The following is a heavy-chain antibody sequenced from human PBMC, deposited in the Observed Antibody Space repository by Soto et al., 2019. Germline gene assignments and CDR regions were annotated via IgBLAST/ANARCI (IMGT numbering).Heavy chain of an antibody. Sequence: GGSLRLSCAASGFTFSSYAMHWARQAPGKGLEWVAVISYDGSNKYYADSVKGRFTISRDNSKNTLYLQMNSLRAEDTAVYYCAREMGTIFGVVPSFYFDYWRQRTLVTVSS. V-gene: IGHV3-30-3*01. D-gene: IGHD3-3*01. CDR1: GFTFSSYA. CDR2: ISYDGSNK. CDR3: AREMGTIFGVVPSFYFDY. J-gene: IGHJ4*02.